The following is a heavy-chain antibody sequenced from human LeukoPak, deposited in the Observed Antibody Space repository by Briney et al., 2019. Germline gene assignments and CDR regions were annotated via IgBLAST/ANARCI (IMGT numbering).Heavy chain of an antibody. Sequence: ASVKLSCKASGCTFSSYAISWVRQAPGQGLEWMGRIIPILGIANYPQKFQGSVTITADKSTSTAYMELRSLRSEDTAVYDCARGGGLNYYDSSAFDPWGQGTLVTVSS. CDR1: GCTFSSYA. CDR2: IIPILGIA. J-gene: IGHJ5*02. D-gene: IGHD3-22*01. CDR3: ARGGGLNYYDSSAFDP. V-gene: IGHV1-69*04.